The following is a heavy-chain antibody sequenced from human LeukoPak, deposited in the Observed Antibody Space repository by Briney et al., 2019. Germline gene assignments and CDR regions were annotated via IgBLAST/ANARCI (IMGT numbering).Heavy chain of an antibody. J-gene: IGHJ4*02. CDR3: ARGKTTVGYDY. D-gene: IGHD4-23*01. CDR1: GFTFSDYY. V-gene: IGHV4-34*01. Sequence: LRLSCAASGFTFSDYYMSWIRQPPGKGLEWIGEINHSGSTNYNPSLKSRVTISVDTSKNQFSLKLSSVTAADTAVYYCARGKTTVGYDYWGQGTLVTVSS. CDR2: INHSGST.